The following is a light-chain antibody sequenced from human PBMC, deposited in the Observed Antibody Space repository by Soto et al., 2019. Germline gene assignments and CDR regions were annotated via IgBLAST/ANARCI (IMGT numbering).Light chain of an antibody. CDR3: QEYSSVPV. V-gene: IGKV1-27*01. CDR2: AAS. Sequence: DIQMTQSPTSLSASVGDRVTITCRASQGIRNFVAWYQQKPGKAPKLLIYAASTLQSGVPSRVSGSGSGTDFTLTINSLQPEDVETYSCQEYSSVPVFGPGTKVEIK. CDR1: QGIRNF. J-gene: IGKJ3*01.